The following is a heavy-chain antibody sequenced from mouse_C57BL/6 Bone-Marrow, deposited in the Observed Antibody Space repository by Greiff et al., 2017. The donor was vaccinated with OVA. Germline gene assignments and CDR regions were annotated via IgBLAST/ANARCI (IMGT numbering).Heavy chain of an antibody. CDR2: IYPGDGDT. D-gene: IGHD4-1*01. CDR1: GYAFSSSW. Sequence: VQLQQSGPELVKPGASVKISCKASGYAFSSSWMNWVKQRPGKGLEWIGRIYPGDGDTNYNGKFKGKATLTADKSSSTAYMQLSSLTSEDSAVYFCARKGGLGRDYFDYWGQGTTLTVSS. V-gene: IGHV1-82*01. J-gene: IGHJ2*01. CDR3: ARKGGLGRDYFDY.